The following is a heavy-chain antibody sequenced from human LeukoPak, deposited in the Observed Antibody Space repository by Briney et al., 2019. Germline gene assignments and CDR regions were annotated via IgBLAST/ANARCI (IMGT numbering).Heavy chain of an antibody. CDR2: INSSGGST. CDR1: GYTFTSYG. J-gene: IGHJ5*02. CDR3: AKSLQGGFEAAAGFGILFDP. V-gene: IGHV1-46*01. D-gene: IGHD6-13*01. Sequence: ASVKVSCKASGYTFTSYGISWVRQAPGQGLEWMGIINSSGGSTSYAQKFQGRVTMTRDMSTSTVYMELSSLRSEDTAVYYCAKSLQGGFEAAAGFGILFDPWGQGTLVTVSS.